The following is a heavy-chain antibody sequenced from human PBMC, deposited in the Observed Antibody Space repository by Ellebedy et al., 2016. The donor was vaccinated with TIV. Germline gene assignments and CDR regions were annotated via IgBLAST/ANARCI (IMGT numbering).Heavy chain of an antibody. Sequence: PGGSLRLSCKVSGSISTSYWISWVRQMPGKGLEWKGRIDPSDSYTKYSPSFQGPVTISADQSMHTAYLQWSSLKASDTAMFYWAYGEGNSDWFDPWGQGTLVTVSS. CDR3: AYGEGNSDWFDP. J-gene: IGHJ5*02. CDR1: GSISTSYW. V-gene: IGHV5-10-1*01. D-gene: IGHD4/OR15-4a*01. CDR2: IDPSDSYT.